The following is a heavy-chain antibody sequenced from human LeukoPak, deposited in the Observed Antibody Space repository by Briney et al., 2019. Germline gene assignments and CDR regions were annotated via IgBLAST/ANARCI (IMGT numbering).Heavy chain of an antibody. Sequence: ASVKVSCKASGYTFTSYYMHWVRQAPGQGLEWMGIINPSGGSTSYAQKFQGRVTMTRDTSTSTVYMELSSLRSEDTAVYYCARDLRIVVVPADYYYGMDVWGQGTTVTVSS. CDR2: INPSGGST. J-gene: IGHJ6*02. CDR3: ARDLRIVVVPADYYYGMDV. D-gene: IGHD2-2*01. V-gene: IGHV1-46*01. CDR1: GYTFTSYY.